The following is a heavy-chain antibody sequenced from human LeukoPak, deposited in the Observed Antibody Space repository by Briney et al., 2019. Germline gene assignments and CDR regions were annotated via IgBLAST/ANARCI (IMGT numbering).Heavy chain of an antibody. CDR1: GGSFSGYY. J-gene: IGHJ4*02. Sequence: PSETLSLTCAVYGGSFSGYYWSWIRQPPGKGLEWVSAISGSGGSTYYADSVKGRFTISRDNSKNTLYLQMNSLRAEDTAVYYCARNVVVTATYFDYWGQGTLVTVSS. D-gene: IGHD2-21*02. CDR3: ARNVVVTATYFDY. CDR2: ISGSGGST. V-gene: IGHV3-23*01.